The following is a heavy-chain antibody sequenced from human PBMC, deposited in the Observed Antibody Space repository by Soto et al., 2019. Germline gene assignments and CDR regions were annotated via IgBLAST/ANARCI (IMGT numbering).Heavy chain of an antibody. CDR3: VGEILSGGANV. CDR1: GFHGRGFS. V-gene: IGHV3-9*01. Sequence: EVQLVESGGGFVTTWRFLGTSFSAPGFHGRGFSQHLVRQGKGGGLGGVAGIYGSGGVGYEGAVRGRFTISRDVAKNSLHLQMNSLTIEDTALYYCVGEILSGGANVWGQGTTVTVSS. CDR2: IYGSGGV. J-gene: IGHJ6*02. D-gene: IGHD3-10*01.